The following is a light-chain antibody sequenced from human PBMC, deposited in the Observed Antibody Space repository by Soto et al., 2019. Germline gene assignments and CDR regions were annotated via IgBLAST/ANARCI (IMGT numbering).Light chain of an antibody. CDR3: QQYGSSPWT. CDR2: DAS. V-gene: IGKV3D-20*01. CDR1: QSVSSNY. Sequence: EMVFTQSPATLSLSPGERAALSCGASQSVSSNYLAWYQQKPGLAPRLLIYDASRRATGIPDRFSGSGSGADFILSISRLEPEDFAVYYCQQYGSSPWTFGQGTKVDIK. J-gene: IGKJ1*01.